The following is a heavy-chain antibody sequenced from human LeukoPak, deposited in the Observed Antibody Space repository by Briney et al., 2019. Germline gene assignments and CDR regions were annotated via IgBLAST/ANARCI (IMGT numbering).Heavy chain of an antibody. D-gene: IGHD3-16*01. CDR1: GYSISSGYY. V-gene: IGHV4-38-2*02. Sequence: SETLSLTCTVSGYSISSGYYWGWIRQPPGKGLEWIGSIYHSGSTYYNPSLKSRVTISVDTSKNQFSLKLSSVTAADTAVYYCARALGDPAGYYYYGLNVWGQGTTVTVSS. CDR2: IYHSGST. J-gene: IGHJ6*02. CDR3: ARALGDPAGYYYYGLNV.